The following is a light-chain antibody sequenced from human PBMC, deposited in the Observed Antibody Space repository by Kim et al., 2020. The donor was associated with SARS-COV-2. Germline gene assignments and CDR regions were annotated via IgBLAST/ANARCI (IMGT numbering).Light chain of an antibody. Sequence: PGEQVTRSCRASQSVSGSYLTWYQQKPGQAPRLLIYGASTRATGIPARFSGSGSGTDFTLTISSLQPEDFAVYYCQQDYNLPTFGQGTKVDIK. CDR2: GAS. V-gene: IGKV3D-7*01. CDR3: QQDYNLPT. CDR1: QSVSGSY. J-gene: IGKJ1*01.